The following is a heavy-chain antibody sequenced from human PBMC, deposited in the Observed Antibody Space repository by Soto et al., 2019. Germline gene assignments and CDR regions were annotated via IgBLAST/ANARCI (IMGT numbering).Heavy chain of an antibody. CDR3: ARDAQYSSRWHPIDY. CDR2: IHTYNGNT. CDR1: GYTFTDYG. V-gene: IGHV1-18*01. Sequence: QVQLVQSGAEVKKPGASVKVYCKASGYTFTDYGISWVRQAPGQGLEWMGWIHTYNGNTNYAQKVQGRVTMTTDSSTIKAYMELRSLRSDDTAVYYCARDAQYSSRWHPIDYWGQGTLVTVSS. J-gene: IGHJ4*02. D-gene: IGHD6-19*01.